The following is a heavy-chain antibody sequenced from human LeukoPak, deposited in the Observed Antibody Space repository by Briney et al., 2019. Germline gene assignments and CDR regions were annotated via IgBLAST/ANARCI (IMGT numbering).Heavy chain of an antibody. CDR1: GFTFNSYW. J-gene: IGHJ4*02. CDR2: INEDGSTI. Sequence: GGSLRLSCEASGFTFNSYWMSWVRQAPGKGLEWVADINEDGSTIYYVNSVKGRFTISRDNAKNSLSLQLNTLRAEDRAMYYCARWSYVSGTWFLDSWGQGALVTVSS. D-gene: IGHD3-10*01. CDR3: ARWSYVSGTWFLDS. V-gene: IGHV3-7*05.